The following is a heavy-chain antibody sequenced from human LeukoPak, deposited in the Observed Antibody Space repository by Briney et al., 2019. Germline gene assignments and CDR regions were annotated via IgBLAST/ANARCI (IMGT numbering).Heavy chain of an antibody. J-gene: IGHJ4*02. Sequence: NPSETLSLTCTVTGGSISSSSYYWGWIRQPPGKGLEWIGYISYSGSTNYNPSLKSRVTISVGTSKNQFSLKLTSVTAADTAVYYCAREAVSGWYDYFDYWGQGTLVTVSS. CDR2: ISYSGST. V-gene: IGHV4-61*01. CDR3: AREAVSGWYDYFDY. CDR1: GGSISSSSYY. D-gene: IGHD6-19*01.